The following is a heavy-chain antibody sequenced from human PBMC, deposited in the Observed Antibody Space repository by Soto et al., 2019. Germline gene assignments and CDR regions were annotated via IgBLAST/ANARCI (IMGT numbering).Heavy chain of an antibody. V-gene: IGHV3-33*01. CDR1: GFTFSSYG. J-gene: IGHJ4*02. D-gene: IGHD5-12*01. CDR3: ARDRVGYSGYDFDY. Sequence: QVQLVESGGGVVQPGRSLRLSCAASGFTFSSYGMHWVRQAPGKGLEWVAVIWYDGSNKYYADSVKGRFTISRDNSKNTLYLQMNSLRAEDTAVYYCARDRVGYSGYDFDYWGQGTLVTVSS. CDR2: IWYDGSNK.